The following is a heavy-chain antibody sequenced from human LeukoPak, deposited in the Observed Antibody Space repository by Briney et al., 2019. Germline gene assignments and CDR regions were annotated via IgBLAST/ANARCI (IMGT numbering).Heavy chain of an antibody. Sequence: SETLSLTCTVSGGSISSSSYYWGWIRQPPGKGLEWIGSIYYSGSTYYNPSLKSRVTISVDTSKNQFSLKLSSVTAADTAVYYCARSKSIAVAGGDGYFDYWGQGTLVTVSP. CDR2: IYYSGST. J-gene: IGHJ4*02. V-gene: IGHV4-39*01. D-gene: IGHD6-19*01. CDR1: GGSISSSSYY. CDR3: ARSKSIAVAGGDGYFDY.